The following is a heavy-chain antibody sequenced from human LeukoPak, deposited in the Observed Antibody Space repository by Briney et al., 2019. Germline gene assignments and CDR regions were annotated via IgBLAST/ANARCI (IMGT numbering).Heavy chain of an antibody. J-gene: IGHJ3*02. CDR2: IHHSGST. CDR3: ERSDSGQFSQGAFDI. CDR1: GYSISSGYY. D-gene: IGHD1-26*01. V-gene: IGHV4-38-2*02. Sequence: SETLSLTCTVSGYSISSGYYWGWIRQPPGKGLEWIGSIHHSGSTYYNSSLKSRVTISVDTSKNQFSLKLSSVTAADTAVYYCERSDSGQFSQGAFDIWGQGTMVTGSS.